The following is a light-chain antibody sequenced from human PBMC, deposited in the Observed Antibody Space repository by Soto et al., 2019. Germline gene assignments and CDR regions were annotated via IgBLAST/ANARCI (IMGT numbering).Light chain of an antibody. CDR2: EVT. CDR1: ASDIGRYNY. CDR3: NSYVGSNNYV. V-gene: IGLV2-8*01. J-gene: IGLJ1*01. Sequence: QSVLTQPPSASGSPGQSVTISCIGIASDIGRYNYVSWYQHHPGKAPKLIIYEVTKRPSGVPDRFPGSKSGNTASLTVSGLQADDEADYYCNSYVGSNNYVFGTGTKVTV.